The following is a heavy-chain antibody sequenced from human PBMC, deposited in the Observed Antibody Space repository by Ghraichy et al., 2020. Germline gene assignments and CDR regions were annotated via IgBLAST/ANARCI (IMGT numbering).Heavy chain of an antibody. J-gene: IGHJ3*02. CDR3: ARDTAMGNDAFDI. Sequence: GGSLRLSCAASGFTFSSYWMSWVRQAPGKGLEWVANIKQDGSEKYYVDSVKGRFTISRDNAKNSLYLQMNSLRAEDTAVYYCARDTAMGNDAFDIWGQGTMVTVSS. D-gene: IGHD5-18*01. CDR2: IKQDGSEK. V-gene: IGHV3-7*01. CDR1: GFTFSSYW.